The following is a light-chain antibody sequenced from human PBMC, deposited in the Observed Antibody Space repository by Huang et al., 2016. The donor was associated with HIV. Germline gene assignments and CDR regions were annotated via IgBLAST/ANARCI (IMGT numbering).Light chain of an antibody. CDR3: QQYYSTPRT. Sequence: DIVMAQSPDSLAVSLGERATINCKSSQSVLSNSNNKNYLTWYQQKPGQPPKLLIYWASTRESGVPDRVSGSGSGTDFTLTISSLQAEDVAVYYCQQYYSTPRTFGQGTKVEIK. CDR2: WAS. CDR1: QSVLSNSNNKNY. J-gene: IGKJ1*01. V-gene: IGKV4-1*01.